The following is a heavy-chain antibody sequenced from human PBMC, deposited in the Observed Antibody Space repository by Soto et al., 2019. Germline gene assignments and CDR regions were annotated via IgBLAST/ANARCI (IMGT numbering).Heavy chain of an antibody. CDR3: ARVGITVPGNDY. V-gene: IGHV3-66*01. CDR2: IYSDGKT. J-gene: IGHJ4*02. D-gene: IGHD6-19*01. CDR1: GLTVGSNY. Sequence: EVHLVESGGALVQPGGSQRLSCVVSGLTVGSNYMTWVRQAPGKGLEWVSIIYSDGKTYYADSVKGRFSISRDTSKNTLYLQMNSLRVEDTAVYFCARVGITVPGNDYWGQGTLVTVSS.